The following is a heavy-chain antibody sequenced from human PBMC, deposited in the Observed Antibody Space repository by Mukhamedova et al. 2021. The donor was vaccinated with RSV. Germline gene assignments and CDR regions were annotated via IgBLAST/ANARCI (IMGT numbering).Heavy chain of an antibody. V-gene: IGHV4-59*01. CDR3: ARVAPSRRGYSYGRPYWYFDL. D-gene: IGHD5-18*01. J-gene: IGHJ2*01. Sequence: IGYIYYSGSTNYNPSLKSRVTISVDTSKNQFSLKLSSVTAADTAMYYCARVAPSRRGYSYGRPYWYFDLWGRGTLVTVSS. CDR2: IYYSGST.